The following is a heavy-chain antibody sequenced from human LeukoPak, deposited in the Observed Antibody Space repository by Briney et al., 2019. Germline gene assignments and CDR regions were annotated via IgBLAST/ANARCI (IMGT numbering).Heavy chain of an antibody. CDR1: GYTFTSYA. CDR3: ARALLFYGDYFDY. Sequence: ASVKVSCKASGYTFTSYAMHWVRQAPGQRLEWMGWINAGNGNTKYSQKFQGRVTFTRDTSASTAYMELSSLRSEDTAVYYCARALLFYGDYFDYWGQGTLVTVSS. J-gene: IGHJ4*02. CDR2: INAGNGNT. D-gene: IGHD4-17*01. V-gene: IGHV1-3*01.